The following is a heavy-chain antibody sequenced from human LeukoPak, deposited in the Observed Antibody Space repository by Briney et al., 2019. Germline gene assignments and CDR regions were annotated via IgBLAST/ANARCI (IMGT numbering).Heavy chain of an antibody. Sequence: GASVKVSCKASGYTFTRYYMHWVRQAPGQGLEWMGRINPNSGGTNYAQKFQGRVTMTRDTSISTAYTELSRLRSDDTAVYYCARGTITFGGVIVPGDAFDIWGQGTMVTVSS. V-gene: IGHV1-2*06. J-gene: IGHJ3*02. CDR1: GYTFTRYY. CDR2: INPNSGGT. CDR3: ARGTITFGGVIVPGDAFDI. D-gene: IGHD3-16*02.